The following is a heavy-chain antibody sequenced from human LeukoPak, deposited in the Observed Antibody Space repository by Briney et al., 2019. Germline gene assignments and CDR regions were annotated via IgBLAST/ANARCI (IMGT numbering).Heavy chain of an antibody. Sequence: GASVTVSCKTSGYTFSNYGISWVRQAPGQGLEWMGWITAYNGNRLYARRFQGRITLTTDTSTSTSYMELRSLEYDDTAIYYCARDNDKVVDHWGQGTLVTVSS. J-gene: IGHJ4*01. CDR1: GYTFSNYG. CDR2: ITAYNGNR. V-gene: IGHV1-18*01. D-gene: IGHD1-1*01. CDR3: ARDNDKVVDH.